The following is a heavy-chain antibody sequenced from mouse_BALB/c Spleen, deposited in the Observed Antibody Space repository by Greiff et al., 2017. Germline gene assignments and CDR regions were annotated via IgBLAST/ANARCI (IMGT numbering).Heavy chain of an antibody. V-gene: IGHV5-4*02. CDR3: ARGYGYDSMDY. J-gene: IGHJ4*01. CDR1: GFTFSDYY. CDR2: ISDGGSYT. D-gene: IGHD2-2*01. Sequence: EVKLVESGGGLVKPGGSLKLSCAASGFTFSDYYMYWVRQTPEKRLEWVATISDGGSYTYYPDSVKGRFTISRDNAKNNLYLQMSSLKSEDTAMYYCARGYGYDSMDYWGQGTSVTVSS.